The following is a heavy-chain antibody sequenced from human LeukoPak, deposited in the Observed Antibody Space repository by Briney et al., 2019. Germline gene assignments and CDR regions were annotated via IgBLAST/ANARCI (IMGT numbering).Heavy chain of an antibody. CDR3: ARHGSDSVVRFDS. Sequence: PSQTLSLTCSVSGGSINGGSYYWSWIRQPPGKGLEWIGYVYYSGSTNYNPSLKSRVAISVDTSKNQFSLKLSSVTAADTALYYCARHGSDSVVRFDSWGQGTLVTVSS. D-gene: IGHD3-10*01. CDR2: VYYSGST. CDR1: GGSINGGSYY. V-gene: IGHV4-61*01. J-gene: IGHJ4*02.